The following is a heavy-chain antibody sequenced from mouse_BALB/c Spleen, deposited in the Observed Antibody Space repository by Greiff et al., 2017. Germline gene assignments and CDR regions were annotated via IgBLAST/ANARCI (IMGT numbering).Heavy chain of an antibody. CDR2: ISSGGSYT. CDR3: ARRGARSDYFDY. Sequence: EVKLVESGGDLVKPGGSLKLSCAASGFTFSSYGMSWVRQTPDKRLEWVATISSGGSYTYYPDSVKGRFTISRDNAKNTLYLQMSSLKSEDTAMYYCARRGARSDYFDYWGQGTTLTVSS. V-gene: IGHV5-6*02. D-gene: IGHD1-1*01. J-gene: IGHJ2*01. CDR1: GFTFSSYG.